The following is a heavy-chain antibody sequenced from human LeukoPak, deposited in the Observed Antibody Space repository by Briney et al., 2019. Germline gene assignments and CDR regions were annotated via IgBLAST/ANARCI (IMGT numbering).Heavy chain of an antibody. CDR1: GGPISSSSYY. Sequence: KTSETLSLTCTVSGGPISSSSYYWGWIRQPPGKGLEWIGSIYYSGSTYYNPSLKSRVTISVDTSKNQFSLKLSSVTAADTAVYYCASYSGTTNDAFDIWGQGTMVTVSS. CDR3: ASYSGTTNDAFDI. CDR2: IYYSGST. J-gene: IGHJ3*02. D-gene: IGHD1-26*01. V-gene: IGHV4-39*01.